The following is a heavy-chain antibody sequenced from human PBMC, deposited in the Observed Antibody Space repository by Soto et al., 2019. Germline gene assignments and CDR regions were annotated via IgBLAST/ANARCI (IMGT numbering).Heavy chain of an antibody. CDR3: ARDRAPGYYDSSGYYPDYYGMDV. J-gene: IGHJ6*02. CDR2: IYYSGST. D-gene: IGHD3-22*01. CDR1: GGSISSYY. V-gene: IGHV4-59*01. Sequence: TSETLSLTCTVSGGSISSYYWSWIRQPPGKGLEWIGYIYYSGSTNYNPSLKSRVTISVDTSKNQFSLKLSSVTAADTAGYYCARDRAPGYYDSSGYYPDYYGMDVWGLGTTVTVSS.